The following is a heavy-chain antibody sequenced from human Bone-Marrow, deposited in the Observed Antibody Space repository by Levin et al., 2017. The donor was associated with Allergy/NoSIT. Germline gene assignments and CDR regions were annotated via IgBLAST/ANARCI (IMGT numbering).Heavy chain of an antibody. CDR2: IWYDGSNK. J-gene: IGHJ5*02. D-gene: IGHD3-10*01. CDR1: GFTFSSYG. V-gene: IGHV3-33*01. Sequence: GGSLRLSCAASGFTFSSYGMHWVRQAPGKGLEWVAVIWYDGSNKYYADSVKGRFTISRDNSKNTLYLQMNSLRAEDTAVYYCARDRVGFGAQRGWFDPWGQGTLVTVSS. CDR3: ARDRVGFGAQRGWFDP.